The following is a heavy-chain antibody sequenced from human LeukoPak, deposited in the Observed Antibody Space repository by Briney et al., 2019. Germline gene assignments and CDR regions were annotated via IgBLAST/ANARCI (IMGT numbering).Heavy chain of an antibody. D-gene: IGHD5-12*01. V-gene: IGHV4-31*03. CDR3: ARDDTRDGYNDAFDI. CDR1: GGSISSGGYY. CDR2: TYYSGST. J-gene: IGHJ3*02. Sequence: PSETLSLTCTVSGGSISSGGYYWSWIRQHPGKGLEWIGYTYYSGSTYYNPSLKSRVTISVDTSKNQFSLKLSSVTAADTAVYYCARDDTRDGYNDAFDIWGQGTMVTVSS.